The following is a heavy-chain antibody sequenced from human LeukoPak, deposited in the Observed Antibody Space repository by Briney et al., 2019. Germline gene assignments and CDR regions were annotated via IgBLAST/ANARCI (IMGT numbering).Heavy chain of an antibody. Sequence: GGSLRLSCAASGFTFDDYAMHWVRQAPGKGLEWVSLISWDGGSTYYADSVKGRFTISRDNAKNSLYLQMNSLRAEDTALYYCAREGNKRGAFDIWGQGTMVTVSS. CDR3: AREGNKRGAFDI. J-gene: IGHJ3*02. CDR2: ISWDGGST. CDR1: GFTFDDYA. V-gene: IGHV3-43D*04. D-gene: IGHD2/OR15-2a*01.